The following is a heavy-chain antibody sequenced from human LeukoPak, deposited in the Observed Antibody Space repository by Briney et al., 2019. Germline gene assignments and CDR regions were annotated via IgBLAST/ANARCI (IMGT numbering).Heavy chain of an antibody. CDR2: ISGSSSTI. Sequence: PGGSLRLSCAASGFTLSNYGVSWVRRAPGKGLEWISYISGSSSTIYYADSVTGRFPIPRDNPKTSLYLQMNSLRDEDTAVYYCARGTSSGTNYYWGQGTLVTVSS. CDR3: ARGTSSGTNYY. D-gene: IGHD3-10*01. CDR1: GFTLSNYG. J-gene: IGHJ4*02. V-gene: IGHV3-48*02.